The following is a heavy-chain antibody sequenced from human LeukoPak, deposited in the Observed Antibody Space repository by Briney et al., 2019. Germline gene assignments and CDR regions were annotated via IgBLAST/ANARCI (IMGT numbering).Heavy chain of an antibody. CDR2: IYHSGST. Sequence: PSRTLSLTCAVSGGSISSGGYSWSWIRQPPGKGLEWIGYIYHSGSTYYNPSLKSRVTISVDRSKNQFSLKLSSVTAADTAVYYCARGRIVVVPVDDYWFDPWGQGTLVTVSS. V-gene: IGHV4-30-2*01. CDR3: ARGRIVVVPVDDYWFDP. CDR1: GGSISSGGYS. D-gene: IGHD2-2*01. J-gene: IGHJ5*02.